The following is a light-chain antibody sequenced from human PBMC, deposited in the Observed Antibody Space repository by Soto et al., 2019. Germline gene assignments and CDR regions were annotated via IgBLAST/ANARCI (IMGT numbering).Light chain of an antibody. CDR3: SSYTSSSLLYV. Sequence: QSVLTQPASVSGSPGQSITISCTGTSSDIGNSNYVSWYQQHPGKAPKLMIYDVNNRPSGISNRFSGSKSASTASLTISWLQAEDEADYYCSSYTSSSLLYVFGTGTKLTVL. CDR1: SSDIGNSNY. J-gene: IGLJ1*01. V-gene: IGLV2-14*03. CDR2: DVN.